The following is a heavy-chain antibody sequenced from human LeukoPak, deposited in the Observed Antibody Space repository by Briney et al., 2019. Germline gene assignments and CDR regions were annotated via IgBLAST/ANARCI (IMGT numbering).Heavy chain of an antibody. J-gene: IGHJ4*02. V-gene: IGHV4-39*01. D-gene: IGHD3-22*01. CDR3: ARLELIDSGGYSDY. CDR2: IYYSGST. Sequence: PSETLSLTCTVSGGSISSSSYYWGWIRQPPGQGLEWIGSIYYSGSTYYNPSLKSRVTISVDTSKNQFSLKLSSVTAADTAVYYCARLELIDSGGYSDYWGQGTLVTVSS. CDR1: GGSISSSSYY.